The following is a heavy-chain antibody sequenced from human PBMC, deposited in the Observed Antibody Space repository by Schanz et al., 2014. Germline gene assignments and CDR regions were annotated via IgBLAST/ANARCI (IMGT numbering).Heavy chain of an antibody. CDR2: MNESHSTI. Sequence: EVQLVESGGGLVQPGGSLRLSCTASGFNFSSYSLNWVRQAPGKGLVWVSAMNESHSTIYYADSVRGRFTISRDNAENTLFLQMNSLRAEDTAVYYCARKVVATIGGYYDNWGQGTLVIVSS. V-gene: IGHV3-23*04. CDR3: ARKVVATIGGYYDN. D-gene: IGHD5-12*01. CDR1: GFNFSSYS. J-gene: IGHJ4*02.